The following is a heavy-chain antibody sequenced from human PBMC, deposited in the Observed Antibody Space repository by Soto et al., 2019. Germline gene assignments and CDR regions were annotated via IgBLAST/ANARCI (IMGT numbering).Heavy chain of an antibody. CDR1: GGSISSDGFY. J-gene: IGHJ6*02. CDR3: ARNQPQRYCSGGTCRPAYGMDV. V-gene: IGHV4-39*01. CDR2: IYYSGDT. D-gene: IGHD2-15*01. Sequence: SETLSLTCTVSGGSISSDGFYWAWIRQPPGKGLEWIGIIYYSGDTYYNPSLAGRLTMSVDTSNQFSLTLRSVTAADTALYYCARNQPQRYCSGGTCRPAYGMDVWGQGTTVTVSS.